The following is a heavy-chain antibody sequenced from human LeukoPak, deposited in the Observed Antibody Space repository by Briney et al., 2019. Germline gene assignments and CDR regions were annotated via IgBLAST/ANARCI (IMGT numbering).Heavy chain of an antibody. CDR2: IYSGGST. Sequence: GGSLRLSCAASGFTVSSNYMSWLRQAPGKGLKWVSVIYSGGSTYYADSVKGRFTISRDNSKNTLYLQMNSLRAEDTAVYYCARDFEQQLEGDVWGKGTTVTVSS. J-gene: IGHJ6*04. V-gene: IGHV3-53*01. CDR1: GFTVSSNY. CDR3: ARDFEQQLEGDV. D-gene: IGHD6-13*01.